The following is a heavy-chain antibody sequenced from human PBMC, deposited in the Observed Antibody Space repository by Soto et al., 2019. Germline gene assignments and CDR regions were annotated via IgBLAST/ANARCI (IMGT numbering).Heavy chain of an antibody. CDR2: IYHSGST. V-gene: IGHV4-30-2*01. J-gene: IGHJ3*02. CDR1: GGSISSGGYS. Sequence: SETLSLTCAVSGGSISSGGYSWSWIRQPPGKGLEWIGYIYHSGSTYYNPSLKSRVTISVDRSKNRFSLKLSSVTAADTAVYFCARVGWELLGGAFDIWGQGTMVTVSS. D-gene: IGHD1-26*01. CDR3: ARVGWELLGGAFDI.